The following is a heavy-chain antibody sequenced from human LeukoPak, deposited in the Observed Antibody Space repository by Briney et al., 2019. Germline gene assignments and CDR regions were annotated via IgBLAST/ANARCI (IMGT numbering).Heavy chain of an antibody. CDR1: GSTFSSYE. D-gene: IGHD1-26*01. V-gene: IGHV3-48*03. CDR3: ARGTTRAWFDP. J-gene: IGHJ5*02. CDR2: ISSSGSTI. Sequence: PGGSLRLSCAASGSTFSSYEMNWVRQAPGKGLEWVSYISSSGSTIYYADSVKGRFTISRDNAKNSLYLQMNSLRAEDTAVYYCARGTTRAWFDPWGQGTLVTVSS.